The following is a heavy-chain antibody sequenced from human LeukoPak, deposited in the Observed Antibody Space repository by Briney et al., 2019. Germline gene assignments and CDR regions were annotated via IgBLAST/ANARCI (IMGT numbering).Heavy chain of an antibody. D-gene: IGHD1-26*01. CDR3: ARAPRGGYSGSYLDY. CDR2: IKEDGSEK. CDR1: GLSISNFW. J-gene: IGHJ4*02. Sequence: PGGSLRLSCAASGLSISNFWMSWVRQAPGKGLEWVAHIKEDGSEKRYVDSVKGRFTISRDSASLYLQMSSLRAEDTAVYYCARAPRGGYSGSYLDYWGQGTLVTVSS. V-gene: IGHV3-7*01.